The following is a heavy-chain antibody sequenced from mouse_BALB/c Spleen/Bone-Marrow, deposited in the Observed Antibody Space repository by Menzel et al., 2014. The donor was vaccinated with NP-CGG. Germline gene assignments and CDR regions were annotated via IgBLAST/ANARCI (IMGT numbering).Heavy chain of an antibody. Sequence: QVRLKQSGAELVRPGASVKLSCKALGYTFIDYEIHWVKQTPVHGLEWIGAIHPGSGGTAYNQKFKGKATLTADKYSSTVYMELSGLTSEDSVVYYCARLRQLGLRTIDYWGQGTTLTVSS. CDR1: GYTFIDYE. J-gene: IGHJ2*01. V-gene: IGHV1-15*01. D-gene: IGHD3-2*01. CDR3: ARLRQLGLRTIDY. CDR2: IHPGSGGT.